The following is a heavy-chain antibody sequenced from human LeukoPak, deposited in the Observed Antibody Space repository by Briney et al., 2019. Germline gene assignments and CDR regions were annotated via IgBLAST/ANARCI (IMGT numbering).Heavy chain of an antibody. D-gene: IGHD6-13*01. J-gene: IGHJ4*02. V-gene: IGHV3-11*01. CDR2: ISSSGSTI. Sequence: GGSLRLSCAAPGFTFSDYYMSWIRQAPGKGLEWVSYISSSGSTIYSADSVKGRFTISRDNAKNSLYLQMNSLRAEDTTVYYCARVRDYSSSWSNFDYWGQGTLVTVSS. CDR3: ARVRDYSSSWSNFDY. CDR1: GFTFSDYY.